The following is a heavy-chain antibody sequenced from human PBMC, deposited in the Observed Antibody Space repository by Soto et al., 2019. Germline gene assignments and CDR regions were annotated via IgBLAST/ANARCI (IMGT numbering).Heavy chain of an antibody. J-gene: IGHJ4*02. CDR2: IYPGDSDT. CDR1: GYSFSNYW. CDR3: XKTHGYSYGYLPPDFDY. D-gene: IGHD5-18*01. Sequence: GESLKISCKGSGYSFSNYWIGWVRQMPGKGLEWMGIIYPGDSDTKYSPSFQGQVTISVDESISTAYLQWSSLKASDTAMYYCXKTHGYSYGYLPPDFDYWGQGTLVTVSS. V-gene: IGHV5-51*01.